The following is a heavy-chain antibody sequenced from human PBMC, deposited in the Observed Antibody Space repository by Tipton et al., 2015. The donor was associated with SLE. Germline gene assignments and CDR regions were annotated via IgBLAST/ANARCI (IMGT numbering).Heavy chain of an antibody. CDR2: IYTSGST. Sequence: TLSLTCTVSGGSISSYYWSWIRQPAGKGLEWIGRIYTSGSTNYNPSLKSRVTISVDTSKDQFSLKLSSVTAADTAVYYCASSYSGYAYAFDIWGQGIMVTVSS. V-gene: IGHV4-4*07. CDR3: ASSYSGYAYAFDI. CDR1: GGSISSYY. J-gene: IGHJ3*02. D-gene: IGHD5-12*01.